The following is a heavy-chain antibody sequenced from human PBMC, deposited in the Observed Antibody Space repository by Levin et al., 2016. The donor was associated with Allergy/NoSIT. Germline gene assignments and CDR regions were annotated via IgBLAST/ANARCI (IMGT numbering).Heavy chain of an antibody. CDR2: IYPGDSDT. Sequence: GGSLRLSCKGSGYSFTSYWIGWVRQMPGKGLEWMGIIYPGDSDTRYSPSFQGQVTISADKSISTAYLQWSSLKASDTAMYYCARLLTRNYAQWGAFDIWGQGTMVTVSS. D-gene: IGHD1-14*01. J-gene: IGHJ3*02. CDR1: GYSFTSYW. V-gene: IGHV5-51*01. CDR3: ARLLTRNYAQWGAFDI.